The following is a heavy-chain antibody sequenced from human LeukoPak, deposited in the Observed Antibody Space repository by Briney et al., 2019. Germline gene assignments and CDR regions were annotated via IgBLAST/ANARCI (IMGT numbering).Heavy chain of an antibody. CDR3: ARDLSGTELGY. Sequence: PSETLSLTCTVSGGSISSSSYYWGWIRQPPGKGLEWIGSIYYSGSTYYNPSLKSRVTISVDTSKNQFSLKLSSVTAADTAVYYCARDLSGTELGYWGQGTLVTVSS. V-gene: IGHV4-39*07. D-gene: IGHD5-12*01. CDR1: GGSISSSSYY. J-gene: IGHJ4*02. CDR2: IYYSGST.